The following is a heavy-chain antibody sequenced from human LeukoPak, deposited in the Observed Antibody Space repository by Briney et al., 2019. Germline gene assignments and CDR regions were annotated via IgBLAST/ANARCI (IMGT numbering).Heavy chain of an antibody. Sequence: PGGSLRLSCVVSGLAFSTNSMSWVRQAPGKGLEWVANIKGDGSKQYYVGSVKGRFTISRDNAKNSLYLQMNSLRAEDTAVYYCARANIDYWGQGTLVTVSS. J-gene: IGHJ4*02. CDR3: ARANIDY. CDR2: IKGDGSKQ. V-gene: IGHV3-7*01. CDR1: GLAFSTNS. D-gene: IGHD4/OR15-4a*01.